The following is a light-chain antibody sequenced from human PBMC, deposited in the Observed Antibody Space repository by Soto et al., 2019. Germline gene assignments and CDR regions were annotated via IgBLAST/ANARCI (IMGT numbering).Light chain of an antibody. CDR2: EVS. Sequence: VMTQPPHSLPVTLGQSASISCRSNQILLYSDGKTFFYWYLQKPGQPPQLLIYEVSNRFSGVPDRFGGSGSGTDFTLKISGVEAEDVGVYYCMQSIQLPWTFGQGTKVDIK. J-gene: IGKJ1*01. CDR3: MQSIQLPWT. V-gene: IGKV2D-29*01. CDR1: QILLYSDGKTF.